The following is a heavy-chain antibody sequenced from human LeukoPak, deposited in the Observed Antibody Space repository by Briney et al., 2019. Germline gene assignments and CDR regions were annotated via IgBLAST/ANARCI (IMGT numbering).Heavy chain of an antibody. V-gene: IGHV3-21*01. CDR1: GFTFSSYS. J-gene: IGHJ4*02. CDR3: ARDGAAAGPFDY. D-gene: IGHD6-13*01. CDR2: ISSSSSYI. Sequence: PGGSLRLSCAASGFTFSSYSMNWVRQAPGKGLEWVSSISSSSSYIYYADSVKGRFTISRDNAKNSLYLQMNSLRAEDTAVYCCARDGAAAGPFDYWGQGTLVTVSS.